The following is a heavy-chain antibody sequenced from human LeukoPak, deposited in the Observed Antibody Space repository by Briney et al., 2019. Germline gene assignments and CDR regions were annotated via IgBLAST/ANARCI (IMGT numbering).Heavy chain of an antibody. V-gene: IGHV4-59*01. CDR3: ARGPSSGYSYG. D-gene: IGHD5-18*01. CDR2: IYYSGNT. J-gene: IGHJ4*02. CDR1: GGAISSYY. Sequence: SETLSLTCTVSGGAISSYYWSWVRQPPGKGLEWIGYIYYSGNTNYNPSLKSRVTISVDTSKNQFSLNLSSVTAADTAVYYCARGPSSGYSYGWGQGTLVTVSS.